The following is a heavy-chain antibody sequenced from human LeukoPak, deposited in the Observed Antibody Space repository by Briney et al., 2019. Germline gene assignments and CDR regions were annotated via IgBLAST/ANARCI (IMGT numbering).Heavy chain of an antibody. CDR3: ARADISWLFDY. J-gene: IGHJ4*02. CDR2: INPNSGGT. Sequence: ASVKVSCRASGYTFTGYYMHWVRQAPGQGLEWMGWINPNSGGTNYAQKFQGRVTMTRDTSISTAYMDLSRLRSDDTAVYYCARADISWLFDYWGQGTLVSVSS. V-gene: IGHV1-2*02. D-gene: IGHD3-3*02. CDR1: GYTFTGYY.